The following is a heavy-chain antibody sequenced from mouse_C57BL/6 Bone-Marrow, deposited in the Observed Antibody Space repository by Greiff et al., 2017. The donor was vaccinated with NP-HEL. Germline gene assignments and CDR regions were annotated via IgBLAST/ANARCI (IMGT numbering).Heavy chain of an antibody. CDR3: ARLGPYYFDY. CDR2: ISNGGGST. J-gene: IGHJ2*01. V-gene: IGHV5-12*01. CDR1: GFTFSDYY. Sequence: DVMLVESGGGLVQPGGSLKLSCAASGFTFSDYYMYWVRQTPEKRLEWVAYISNGGGSTYYPDTVKGRFTISRDNAKNALYLQMSRLKSEDTAMYYCARLGPYYFDYWGQGTTLTVSS.